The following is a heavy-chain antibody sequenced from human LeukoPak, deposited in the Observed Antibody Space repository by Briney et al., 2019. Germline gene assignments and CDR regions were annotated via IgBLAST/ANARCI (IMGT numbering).Heavy chain of an antibody. CDR1: GYTFTNSD. Sequence: GASVKVSCKASGYTFTNSDLHWVRQAPGQGLEWMGWINPNSGGTNYAQKFQGRVTMTRDTSISTAYMELSRLRSDDTAVYYCARAKRGYSYGYPLLYWGQGTLVTVSS. V-gene: IGHV1-2*02. CDR3: ARAKRGYSYGYPLLY. D-gene: IGHD5-18*01. CDR2: INPNSGGT. J-gene: IGHJ4*02.